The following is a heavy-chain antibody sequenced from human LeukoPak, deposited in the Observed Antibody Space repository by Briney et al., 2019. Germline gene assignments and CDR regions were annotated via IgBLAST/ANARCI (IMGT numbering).Heavy chain of an antibody. V-gene: IGHV1-69*05. CDR1: GGTFSSYA. Sequence: ASVKVSCKASGGTFSSYAISWVRQAPGQGLKWMGGIIPIFGTANYAQKFQGRVTITTDESTSTAYMELSSLRSEDTAVYYCARGTTQGYYYYMDVWGKGTTVTVSS. CDR2: IIPIFGTA. CDR3: ARGTTQGYYYYMDV. D-gene: IGHD1-7*01. J-gene: IGHJ6*03.